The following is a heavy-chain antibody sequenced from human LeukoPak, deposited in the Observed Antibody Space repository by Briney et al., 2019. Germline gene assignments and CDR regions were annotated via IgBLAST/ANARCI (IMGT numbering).Heavy chain of an antibody. CDR3: ARGVRMPHKSRFGVILIKGLFYLDN. CDR2: MNPNGDDT. V-gene: IGHV1-8*01. CDR1: GYTFTTHD. J-gene: IGHJ4*02. Sequence: ASVKVSCKASGYTFTTHDINWVRQAPGQGLEWTGWMNPNGDDTGYAQRFQGRVTMTRNTSIRTAYMELSSLRPEDTAVYYCARGVRMPHKSRFGVILIKGLFYLDNWGQGTLVTVSS. D-gene: IGHD3-3*01.